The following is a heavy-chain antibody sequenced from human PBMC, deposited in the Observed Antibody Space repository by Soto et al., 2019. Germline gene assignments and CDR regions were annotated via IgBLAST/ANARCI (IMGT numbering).Heavy chain of an antibody. J-gene: IGHJ6*02. CDR1: GYTFTGYY. CDR2: INPNSGGT. V-gene: IGHV1-2*04. CDR3: ARDRVTMVRGGTGGMDV. Sequence: QVQLVQSGAEVKKPGASVKVSCKASGYTFTGYYMHWVRQAPGQGLEWMGWINPNSGGTNYAQKFQVWVTMSRDTSISTAYMELSRLRSDDTAVYYCARDRVTMVRGGTGGMDVWGQGTTVTVSS. D-gene: IGHD3-10*01.